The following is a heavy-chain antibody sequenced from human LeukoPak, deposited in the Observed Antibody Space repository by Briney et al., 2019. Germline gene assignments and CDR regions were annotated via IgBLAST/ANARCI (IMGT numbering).Heavy chain of an antibody. V-gene: IGHV1-18*01. J-gene: IGHJ6*02. CDR2: ISAYNGNT. CDR3: ARDGLVRYYDSSGYYFYYYSMDV. Sequence: ASVKVSCKTSGYTFTSYGISWVRQAPGQGLEWMGWISAYNGNTNYAQKLQGRVTMTTDTSTSTAYMELRSLRSGDTAVYYCARDGLVRYYDSSGYYFYYYSMDVWGQGTTVTVSS. CDR1: GYTFTSYG. D-gene: IGHD3-22*01.